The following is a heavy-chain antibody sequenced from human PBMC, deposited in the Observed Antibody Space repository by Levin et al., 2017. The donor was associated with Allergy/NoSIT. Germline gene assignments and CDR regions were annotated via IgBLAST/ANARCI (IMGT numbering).Heavy chain of an antibody. CDR1: GFTFNMDW. J-gene: IGHJ4*02. CDR2: INSDGSST. Sequence: LTGGSLRLSCAASGFTFNMDWMHWVRQAPGKGLVWLSRINSDGSSTTYADSVKGRFTISRDNAENTLYLQMNSLRAEDTAVYYCARVVAWRSGRDEYYFDSWGQGTLVTVSS. D-gene: IGHD3-3*01. V-gene: IGHV3-74*01. CDR3: ARVVAWRSGRDEYYFDS.